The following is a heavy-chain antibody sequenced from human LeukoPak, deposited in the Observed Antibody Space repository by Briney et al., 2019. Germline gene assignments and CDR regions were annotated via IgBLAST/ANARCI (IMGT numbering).Heavy chain of an antibody. Sequence: ASVKVSCKTSGYTFTSYDLNWVRQATGQGLEWMGWVNPNSGNTGYAQKFQGRVTMTMDPSISTAYMELRSLRSDDTAVYYCARDRGLRHGFDPWGQGTLVTVSS. CDR3: ARDRGLRHGFDP. J-gene: IGHJ5*02. CDR2: VNPNSGNT. V-gene: IGHV1-8*01. CDR1: GYTFTSYD.